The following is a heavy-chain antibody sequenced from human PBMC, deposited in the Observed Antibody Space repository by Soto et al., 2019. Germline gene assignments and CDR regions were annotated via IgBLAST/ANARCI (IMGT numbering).Heavy chain of an antibody. CDR1: GGSVSSGSYY. Sequence: SETLSLTCTVSGGSVSSGSYYWSWIRQHPGKGLEWIGYIYYSGSTNYNPSLKSRVTISVDTSKNQFSLKLSSVTAADTAVYYCARAVAAAGYYYGMDVWGQGTTVTVSS. V-gene: IGHV4-61*01. CDR3: ARAVAAAGYYYGMDV. D-gene: IGHD6-13*01. CDR2: IYYSGST. J-gene: IGHJ6*02.